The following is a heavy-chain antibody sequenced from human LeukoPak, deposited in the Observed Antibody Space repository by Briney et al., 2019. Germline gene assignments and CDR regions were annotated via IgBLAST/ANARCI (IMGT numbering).Heavy chain of an antibody. CDR1: GGSISSYY. CDR2: IYYSGNT. J-gene: IGHJ5*02. CDR3: ARPVTPGSCDSPFDP. Sequence: SETLSLTCTVSGGSISSYYWSWIRQPPGKGLEWIGYIYYSGNTNYNPSLKSRVTISVDTSKNQFSLKLSSVTAADTAVYYCARPVTPGSCDSPFDPWGQGTLVTVSS. D-gene: IGHD3-10*01. V-gene: IGHV4-59*08.